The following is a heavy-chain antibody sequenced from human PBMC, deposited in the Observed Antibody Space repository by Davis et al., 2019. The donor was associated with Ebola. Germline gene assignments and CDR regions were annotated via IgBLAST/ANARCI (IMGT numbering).Heavy chain of an antibody. Sequence: GGSLRLSCAASGFTFSNYAMHWVRQAPGKGLEYVSAIFSNGGSTYYANSVKGRFTISRDNSKNTLYLQMGSLRAEDMAVYYCARDKGGTTVTPGYYGMDVWGQGTTVTVSS. D-gene: IGHD4-17*01. CDR2: IFSNGGST. J-gene: IGHJ6*02. CDR3: ARDKGGTTVTPGYYGMDV. CDR1: GFTFSNYA. V-gene: IGHV3-64*01.